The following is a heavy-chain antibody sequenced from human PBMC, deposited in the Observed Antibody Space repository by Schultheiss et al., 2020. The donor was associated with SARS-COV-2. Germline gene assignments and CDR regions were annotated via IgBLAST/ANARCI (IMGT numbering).Heavy chain of an antibody. Sequence: GESLKISCAASGFTFSSYAMSWVRQAPGKGLEWVSAISGSGGSTYYADSVKGRFTISRDNSKNTLYLQMNSLRAEDTAVYYCAKADIVVVPAAIGSWFDPWGQGTLVTVSS. CDR2: ISGSGGST. CDR1: GFTFSSYA. J-gene: IGHJ5*02. CDR3: AKADIVVVPAAIGSWFDP. D-gene: IGHD2-2*01. V-gene: IGHV3-23*01.